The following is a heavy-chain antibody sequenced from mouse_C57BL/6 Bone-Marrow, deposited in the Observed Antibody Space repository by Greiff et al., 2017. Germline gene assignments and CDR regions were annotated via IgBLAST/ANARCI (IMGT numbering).Heavy chain of an antibody. CDR3: ARRRGYWYFDF. Sequence: DVKLQESGPELVKPGASVKMSCKASGYTFTDYNMHWVKQSHGKSLEWIGYINPNNGGTSYNQKFKGKATLTVNKSSSTAYMELRSLTSEDSAVYYCARRRGYWYFDFWGTGTTVTVSS. CDR1: GYTFTDYN. V-gene: IGHV1-22*01. J-gene: IGHJ1*03. CDR2: INPNNGGT.